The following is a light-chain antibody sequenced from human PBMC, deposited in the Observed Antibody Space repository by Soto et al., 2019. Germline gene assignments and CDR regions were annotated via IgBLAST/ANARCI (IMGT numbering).Light chain of an antibody. V-gene: IGLV3-21*04. J-gene: IGLJ1*01. Sequence: SYELTQPPSVSVAPGKTARITCGGNNIGSKGVHWYQQKPGQAPVLVIYYDSDRPSGTRARFSGSNSGNTATLTTSRVEVGDEADYYCQVWDSSSDHPYVFGTGTKLTVL. CDR1: NIGSKG. CDR3: QVWDSSSDHPYV. CDR2: YDS.